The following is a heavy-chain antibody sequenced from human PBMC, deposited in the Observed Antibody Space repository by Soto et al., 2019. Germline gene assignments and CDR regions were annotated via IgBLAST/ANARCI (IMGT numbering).Heavy chain of an antibody. J-gene: IGHJ3*02. CDR2: VYPDDSDI. V-gene: IGHV5-51*01. CDR3: AKTLVGGGALDI. CDR1: GYSFGNFW. D-gene: IGHD1-26*01. Sequence: EVQLVQSGAEVKKPGESLKISCKGSGYSFGNFWIAWVRQMPGKGVEWMGIVYPDDSDIRYIPSFQGQVTISADKSVSTAFLHLSTLRASDTAIYYCAKTLVGGGALDIWGQGTVVTVSS.